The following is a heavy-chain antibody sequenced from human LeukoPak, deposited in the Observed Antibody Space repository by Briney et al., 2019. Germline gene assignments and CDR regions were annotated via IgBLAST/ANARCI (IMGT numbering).Heavy chain of an antibody. CDR2: IGTAGDT. J-gene: IGHJ3*02. CDR3: ARGRGWGTFDI. Sequence: AGSLTLSCAASGFTFSSYDMHWVRQGTGKGLEWVSAIGTAGDTYYPGSVKGRFTTSRENAKNSLYLQMNSLRVGDTAVYYCARGRGWGTFDIWGQGTMVTVSS. V-gene: IGHV3-13*04. CDR1: GFTFSSYD. D-gene: IGHD3-10*01.